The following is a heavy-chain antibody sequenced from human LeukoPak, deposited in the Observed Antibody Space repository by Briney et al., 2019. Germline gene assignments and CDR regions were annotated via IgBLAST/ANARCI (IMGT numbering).Heavy chain of an antibody. CDR3: ARKGPANYYCYYMDV. V-gene: IGHV1-8*01. Sequence: ASVTVSFTASGYTFTSYDINWVRQAPGQGLEWMGWMNPNSANTGYAQKFQGRVTMTRNTSISTAYMELSSLKSEDTAVYFCARKGPANYYCYYMDVWGKGTTVTVSS. CDR2: MNPNSANT. D-gene: IGHD2-2*01. J-gene: IGHJ6*03. CDR1: GYTFTSYD.